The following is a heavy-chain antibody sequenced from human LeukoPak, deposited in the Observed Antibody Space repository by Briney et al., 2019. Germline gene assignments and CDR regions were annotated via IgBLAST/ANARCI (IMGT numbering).Heavy chain of an antibody. CDR1: GYSFTSYL. J-gene: IGHJ4*02. CDR2: IYPGDSDT. Sequence: PGESLKISCXGSGYSFTSYLIGWVRQMTGKGLEWMRIIYPGDSDTRYSPSFQGQVTISADKSISTAYLQWSSLKASDTAMYYCARILYWGKSTYFDYWGQGTLVTVSS. D-gene: IGHD3-16*01. V-gene: IGHV5-51*01. CDR3: ARILYWGKSTYFDY.